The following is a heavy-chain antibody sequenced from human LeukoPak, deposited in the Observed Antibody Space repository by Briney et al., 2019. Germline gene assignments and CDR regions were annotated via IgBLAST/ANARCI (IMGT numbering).Heavy chain of an antibody. V-gene: IGHV3-9*03. J-gene: IGHJ3*02. CDR1: GFTFSDYI. D-gene: IGHD6-6*01. Sequence: GGSLRLSCAASGFTFSDYIINWVRQAPGKGLEWVSGISWNSGSIGYADSVKGRFTISRDNAKNSLYLQMNSLRPEDMALYYCIRGRTLQLAVRTDAFDIWGQGTMVTVSS. CDR2: ISWNSGSI. CDR3: IRGRTLQLAVRTDAFDI.